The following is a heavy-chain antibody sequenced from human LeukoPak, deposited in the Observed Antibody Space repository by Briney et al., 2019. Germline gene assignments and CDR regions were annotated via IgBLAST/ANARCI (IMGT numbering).Heavy chain of an antibody. J-gene: IGHJ4*02. CDR3: VRMGRYGDYDY. CDR1: GFTFSSYW. CDR2: IKQDGNEK. D-gene: IGHD4-17*01. V-gene: IGHV3-7*01. Sequence: PGGSLRLSCAASGFTFSSYWVSWVRQAPGKGLEWVANIKQDGNEKYYVDSVKGRFTISRDNAKNSLYLQMNSLRAEDTAVYYCVRMGRYGDYDYWGQGTLVTVSS.